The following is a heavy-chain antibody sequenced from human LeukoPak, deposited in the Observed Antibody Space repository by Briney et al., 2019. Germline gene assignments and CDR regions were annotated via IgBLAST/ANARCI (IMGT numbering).Heavy chain of an antibody. Sequence: ASVKVSCKASGYTFTGYYMHWVRQAPGQGLEWMGWINPNSGGTNYAQKFQGRVTMTRDTSISTAYMELSKLRSDDTAVYYCARSSGSYSVLGYWGQGTLVTVSS. CDR2: INPNSGGT. D-gene: IGHD1-26*01. CDR1: GYTFTGYY. CDR3: ARSSGSYSVLGY. V-gene: IGHV1-2*02. J-gene: IGHJ4*02.